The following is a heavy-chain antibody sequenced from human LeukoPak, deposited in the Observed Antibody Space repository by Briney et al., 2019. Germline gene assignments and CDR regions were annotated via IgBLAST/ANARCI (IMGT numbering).Heavy chain of an antibody. D-gene: IGHD3-16*02. CDR1: GFTFSSYW. Sequence: PGGSLRLSCAASGFTFSSYWMSRVRHAPGKGLGWVAHIKPDGSEKYYVDSVKGRFTISRDNAKNSLYLQMNSLRAEDTAVYYCARDRDYVWGSYRYDYWGQGTLVTVPS. V-gene: IGHV3-7*01. CDR3: ARDRDYVWGSYRYDY. CDR2: IKPDGSEK. J-gene: IGHJ4*02.